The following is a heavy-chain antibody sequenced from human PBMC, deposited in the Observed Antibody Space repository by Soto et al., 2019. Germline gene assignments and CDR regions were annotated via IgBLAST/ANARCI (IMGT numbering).Heavy chain of an antibody. D-gene: IGHD3-10*01. CDR2: INSDGSST. CDR3: ARDRGWFGEVPIDY. J-gene: IGHJ4*02. V-gene: IGHV3-74*01. CDR1: GFTFSSYW. Sequence: EVQLVESGGGLVQPGGSLRLSCAASGFTFSSYWMHWVRQAPGKGLVWVSRINSDGSSTSYADSVKGRFTISRDNAKNTLDLQMNSLRAEDTAVYYCARDRGWFGEVPIDYWGQGTLVTVSS.